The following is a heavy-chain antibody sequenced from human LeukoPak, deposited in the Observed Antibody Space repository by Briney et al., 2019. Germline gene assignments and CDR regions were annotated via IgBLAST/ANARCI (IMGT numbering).Heavy chain of an antibody. CDR2: ISGSGGST. CDR3: AKDLTERYFDWLSPWGYFDY. V-gene: IGHV3-23*01. J-gene: IGHJ4*02. Sequence: GGSLRLSCAASGFTFSSYAMSWVRQAPGRGLEWVSAISGSGGSTYYADSVKGRFTISRDNSKNTLYLQMNSLRAEDTAVYYCAKDLTERYFDWLSPWGYFDYWGQGTLVTVSS. D-gene: IGHD3-9*01. CDR1: GFTFSSYA.